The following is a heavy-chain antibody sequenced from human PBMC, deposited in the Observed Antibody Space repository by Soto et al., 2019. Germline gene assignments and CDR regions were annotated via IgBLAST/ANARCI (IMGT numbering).Heavy chain of an antibody. V-gene: IGHV3-30*18. CDR2: ITYEGSNT. CDR1: GFMFPNFG. J-gene: IGHJ6*02. Sequence: QVQLVESGGGVVQPGRSLRLSCAASGFMFPNFGMHWVLQAPGKGLEWLALITYEGSNTHYADAVKGRFTYSRDNGKNTVSLEMDNLRTEDAAIYYCAKARGANNWANYYGLDVWGQGTTVTVS. D-gene: IGHD1-1*01. CDR3: AKARGANNWANYYGLDV.